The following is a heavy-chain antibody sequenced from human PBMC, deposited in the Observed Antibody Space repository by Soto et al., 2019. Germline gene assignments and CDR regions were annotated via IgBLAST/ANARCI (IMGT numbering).Heavy chain of an antibody. J-gene: IGHJ6*02. V-gene: IGHV4-30-4*01. Sequence: QVQLQESGPGLVKTSQTLSLTCTVSGGSIRNGDYYWSWIRQPPGTGLEWIGYIDYSGSTSYNPSLKCRVTISVDTSKSQFSLKLSSLTAGGAAVYYCASGGRWSRFTIFGVFIEPTYYYGMEVWGQGTTVTVS. CDR3: ASGGRWSRFTIFGVFIEPTYYYGMEV. CDR2: IDYSGST. D-gene: IGHD3-3*01. CDR1: GGSIRNGDYY.